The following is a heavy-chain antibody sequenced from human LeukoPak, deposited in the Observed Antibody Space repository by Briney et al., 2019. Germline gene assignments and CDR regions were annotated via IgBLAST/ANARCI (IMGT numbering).Heavy chain of an antibody. CDR3: ARGGIVVPAAPRSGIDV. CDR2: ISSSSSYI. Sequence: GGSLRLSCAASGFTFSSYSMNWVRQAPGKGLEWVSSISSSSSYIYYADSVKGRFTISRDNAKNSLYLQMNSLRAEDTAVYYCARGGIVVPAAPRSGIDVWGQGTTVTVSS. V-gene: IGHV3-21*01. J-gene: IGHJ6*02. D-gene: IGHD2-2*01. CDR1: GFTFSSYS.